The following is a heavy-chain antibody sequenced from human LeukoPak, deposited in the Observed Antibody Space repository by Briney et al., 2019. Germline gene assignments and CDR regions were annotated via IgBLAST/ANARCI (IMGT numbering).Heavy chain of an antibody. Sequence: ASVKVSCKASGGTFSSYAISWVRQAPGQGLEWMGGIIPIFGTANYAQKFQGRVTITTDESTSTAYMELSSLRSEDTAVYYCARGHEPYYYMDVWGKGTTVTVSS. CDR1: GGTFSSYA. CDR2: IIPIFGTA. CDR3: ARGHEPYYYMDV. V-gene: IGHV1-69*05. D-gene: IGHD1-14*01. J-gene: IGHJ6*03.